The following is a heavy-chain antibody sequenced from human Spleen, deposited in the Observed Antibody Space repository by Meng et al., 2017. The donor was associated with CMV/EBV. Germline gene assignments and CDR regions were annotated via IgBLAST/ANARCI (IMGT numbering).Heavy chain of an antibody. Sequence: GESLKISCKGSGYRFATYWIGWVRQMPGKGLEWMGIIYPDDSDARYSPSFQGQVTISVDKPISTAYLQWSSLKASDTAMYYCARLATVPTAYLDSWGQGTLVTVSS. V-gene: IGHV5-51*01. CDR1: GYRFATYW. D-gene: IGHD4-11*01. J-gene: IGHJ4*02. CDR2: IYPDDSDA. CDR3: ARLATVPTAYLDS.